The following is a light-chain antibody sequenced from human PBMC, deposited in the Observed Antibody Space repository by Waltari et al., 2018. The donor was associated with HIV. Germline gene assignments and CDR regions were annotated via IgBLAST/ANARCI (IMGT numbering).Light chain of an antibody. J-gene: IGKJ1*01. V-gene: IGKV3-15*01. Sequence: EVVMTQSPATLSVSPGERATLSCRASQSVGGNVAWYQQKPGQAPRLLMYGAFTRATGIPARFSGTASGTEFTLTISSLQSEDFAVYYCQHYNNWPPWTFGQGTKVEIK. CDR1: QSVGGN. CDR2: GAF. CDR3: QHYNNWPPWT.